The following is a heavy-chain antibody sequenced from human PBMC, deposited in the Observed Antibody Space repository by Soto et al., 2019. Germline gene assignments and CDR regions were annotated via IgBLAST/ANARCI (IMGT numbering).Heavy chain of an antibody. Sequence: QVQLQESGPGLVKPSQTLSLTCTVSGGSISSGGYYWSWIRQHPGKGLEWIGYIYYSGSTYYNPSLQGLVTISVDTSKNPFSLKLSSVTAADTAVYYCARGKTVAAAGPFDYWGQGTLFTVSS. D-gene: IGHD6-13*01. J-gene: IGHJ4*02. CDR1: GGSISSGGYY. CDR3: ARGKTVAAAGPFDY. V-gene: IGHV4-31*01. CDR2: IYYSGST.